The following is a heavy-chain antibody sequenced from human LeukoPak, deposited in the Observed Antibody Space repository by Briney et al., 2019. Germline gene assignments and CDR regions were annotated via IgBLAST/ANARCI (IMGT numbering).Heavy chain of an antibody. J-gene: IGHJ4*02. D-gene: IGHD3-10*01. CDR2: ISWNSGSI. CDR1: GFTFDDYA. Sequence: PGGSLRLSCAASGFTFDDYAMHWVRQAPGKGLEWVSGISWNSGSIVYADSVKGRFTISRDNAKNSLYLQMNSLRAEDTALYYCAKGYGSGSYYGGLSRYWGQGTLVTVSS. V-gene: IGHV3-9*01. CDR3: AKGYGSGSYYGGLSRY.